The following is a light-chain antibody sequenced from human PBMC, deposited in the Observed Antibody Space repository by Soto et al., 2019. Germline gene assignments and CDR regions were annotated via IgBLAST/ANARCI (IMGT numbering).Light chain of an antibody. J-gene: IGKJ3*01. V-gene: IGKV2-28*01. CDR3: MQALQSPPT. Sequence: DIVETQAPPFLPGTPWGPASIPLRSWQSPPQWNWKHYFDWYLQRPGQSPQLLIYLGSNRASGVPDRFSGSASGTDFTLEISRVEAEDVGVYYCMQALQSPPTFGPGTKVDIK. CDR2: LGS. CDR1: QSPPQWNWKHY.